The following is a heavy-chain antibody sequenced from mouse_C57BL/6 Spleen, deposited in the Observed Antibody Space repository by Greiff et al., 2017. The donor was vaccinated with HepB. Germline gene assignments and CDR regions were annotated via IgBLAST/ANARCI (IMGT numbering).Heavy chain of an antibody. J-gene: IGHJ3*01. CDR3: AIYYDYSY. Sequence: DVMLVESGGGLVKPGGSLKLSCAASGFTFSSYTMSWVRQTPEKRLEWVATISGGGGNTYYPDSVKGRFTISRDNAKNTLYLQMSSLRSEDTALYYCAIYYDYSYWGQGTLVTVSA. CDR1: GFTFSSYT. D-gene: IGHD2-4*01. CDR2: ISGGGGNT. V-gene: IGHV5-9*01.